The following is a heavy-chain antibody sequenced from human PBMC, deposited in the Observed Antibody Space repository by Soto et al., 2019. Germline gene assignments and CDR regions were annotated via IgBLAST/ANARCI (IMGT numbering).Heavy chain of an antibody. J-gene: IGHJ6*02. CDR2: ISYDGSNK. D-gene: IGHD5-18*01. CDR1: GFTFSSYG. Sequence: QVQLVESGGGVVQPGRSLRLSCAASGFTFSSYGMHWVRQAPGKGLEWVAVISYDGSNKYYADSVKGRFTISRDNSKNTLYLQMNSLRAEDTAVYYCAKDLDTALVRFPLGIDVWGQGTTVTVSS. CDR3: AKDLDTALVRFPLGIDV. V-gene: IGHV3-30*18.